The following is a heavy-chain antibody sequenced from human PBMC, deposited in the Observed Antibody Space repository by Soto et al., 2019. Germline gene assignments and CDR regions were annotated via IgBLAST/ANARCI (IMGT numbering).Heavy chain of an antibody. J-gene: IGHJ6*02. CDR1: GYSFTSYW. CDR3: ARQHDGSGYPVGGGYYGMDV. Sequence: HGESLKNSCKGSGYSFTSYWISWVRQMPGKGLEWMGRIDPSDSYTNYSPSFQGHVTISADKSISTAYLQWSSLKASDTAMYYCARQHDGSGYPVGGGYYGMDVWGQGTTVTVSS. CDR2: IDPSDSYT. D-gene: IGHD3-22*01. V-gene: IGHV5-10-1*01.